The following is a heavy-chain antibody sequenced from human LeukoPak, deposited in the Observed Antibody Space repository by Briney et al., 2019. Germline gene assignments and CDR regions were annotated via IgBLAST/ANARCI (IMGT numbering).Heavy chain of an antibody. Sequence: GGSLRLSCAASGFTFSSYWMSWVRQAPGKGLVWVSRINSNGSSTSYADSVKGRFTISRDNAKNTLYLQMNSLRAEDTAVYYCASLGKRLDYWGQGTLVTVSS. CDR2: INSNGSST. D-gene: IGHD4-23*01. V-gene: IGHV3-74*01. J-gene: IGHJ4*02. CDR1: GFTFSSYW. CDR3: ASLGKRLDY.